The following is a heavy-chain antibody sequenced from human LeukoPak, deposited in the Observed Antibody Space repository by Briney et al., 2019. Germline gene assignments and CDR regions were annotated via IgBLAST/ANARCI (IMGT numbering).Heavy chain of an antibody. Sequence: GGSLRLSCATSGFIFSHHGMNWVRQAPGKGLEWVSGVRADAVTTYYADSVKGRFIISRDNSKNTVYLQMNSLSAEDAAVYYCVKDDGWVQYANWGQGTLVTVSS. J-gene: IGHJ4*02. V-gene: IGHV3-23*01. CDR1: GFIFSHHG. CDR3: VKDDGWVQYAN. D-gene: IGHD5-24*01. CDR2: VRADAVTT.